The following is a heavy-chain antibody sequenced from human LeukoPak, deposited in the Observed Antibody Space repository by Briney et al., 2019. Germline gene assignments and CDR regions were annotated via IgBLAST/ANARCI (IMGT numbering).Heavy chain of an antibody. CDR1: GFRFRLHS. CDR2: VSGGADNS. V-gene: IGHV3-23*01. D-gene: IGHD3-22*01. CDR3: ARDYDYDSSGYSSD. Sequence: GSLRLSCESSGFRFRLHSMTWVRQAAGKGLERVSSVSGGADNSYYADSVKGRFTVSRDYSKNTLYLQMNSLRAEDTAVYYCARDYDYDSSGYSSDWGQGTLVTVSS. J-gene: IGHJ4*02.